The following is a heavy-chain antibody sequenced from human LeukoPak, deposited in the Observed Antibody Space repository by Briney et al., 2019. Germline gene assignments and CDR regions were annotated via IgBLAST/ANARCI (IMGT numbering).Heavy chain of an antibody. V-gene: IGHV3-23*01. CDR2: ISGSGGST. D-gene: IGHD5-18*01. CDR3: AKDRGYGPYYFDY. J-gene: IGHJ4*02. Sequence: GGSLRLSCAASGFTFSSYAMSWVRQAPGKGLEGVSAISGSGGSTYYADSVKGRFTISRDNSKNTLYLQMNSLRAEDTAVYYCAKDRGYGPYYFDYWGQGTLVTVSS. CDR1: GFTFSSYA.